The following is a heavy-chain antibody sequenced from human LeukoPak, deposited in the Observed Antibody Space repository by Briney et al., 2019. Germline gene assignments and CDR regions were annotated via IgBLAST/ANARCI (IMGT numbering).Heavy chain of an antibody. CDR3: ARDYDILTGYFDY. D-gene: IGHD3-9*01. Sequence: GGSLRLSCAASGFTFSSYSMNWGRQAPAKGLEWVSSISSSSSYIYYADSVKGRFTISRDNAKNSLYLQMNSLRAEDTAVYYCARDYDILTGYFDYWGQGTLVTVSS. CDR1: GFTFSSYS. V-gene: IGHV3-21*01. CDR2: ISSSSSYI. J-gene: IGHJ4*02.